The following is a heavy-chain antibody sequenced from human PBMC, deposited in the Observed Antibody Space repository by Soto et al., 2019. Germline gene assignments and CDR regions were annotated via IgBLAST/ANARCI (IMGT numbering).Heavy chain of an antibody. D-gene: IGHD1-26*01. J-gene: IGHJ5*02. CDR3: AHAYGGRSLS. CDR2: IYWDDSK. CDR1: GFSLPTDRVG. Sequence: QITLKESGPTLVKPTQTLTLTCTFSGFSLPTDRVGVGWIRQPPGKALEWLAVIYWDDSKTYRPSLKSRLTITKATSKNQVALTMTDRDPVDTATYYCAHAYGGRSLSWGQGTLVTVSS. V-gene: IGHV2-5*02.